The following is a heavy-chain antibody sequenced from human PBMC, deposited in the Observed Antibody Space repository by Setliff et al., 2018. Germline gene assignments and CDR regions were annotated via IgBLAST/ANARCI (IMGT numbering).Heavy chain of an antibody. V-gene: IGHV5-51*01. CDR2: IYPGDSDT. J-gene: IGHJ6*02. CDR1: GYSFTSYW. D-gene: IGHD5-18*01. CDR3: ARVTPDYYYYYGMDV. Sequence: GESQKISCNGSGYSFTSYWIGWVRQLPGKGLEWMGIIYPGDSDTRYSPSFHGQVTISADKSISTAYLQWSSLKASDTAMYYCARVTPDYYYYYGMDVWGQGTTVTVSS.